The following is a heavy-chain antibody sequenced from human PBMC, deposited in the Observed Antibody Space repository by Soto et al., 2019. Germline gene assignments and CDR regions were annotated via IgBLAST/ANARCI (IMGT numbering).Heavy chain of an antibody. Sequence: GGSLRLSCAASGFTFSTYAMNWVRQAPGKGLEWVSGISVSGGSTYYTESVKGRFIISRDNSKSTLYLQMNSLRAEDTAVYYCASRPGLIAGRVVPPDYWGQGTLVTVSS. J-gene: IGHJ4*02. CDR1: GFTFSTYA. V-gene: IGHV3-23*01. CDR3: ASRPGLIAGRVVPPDY. D-gene: IGHD6-6*01. CDR2: ISVSGGST.